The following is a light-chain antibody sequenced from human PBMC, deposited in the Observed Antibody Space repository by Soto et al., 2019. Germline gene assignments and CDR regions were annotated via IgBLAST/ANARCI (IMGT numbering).Light chain of an antibody. Sequence: EIVMTQSPATLSVSPGERATLSCRASQSVSSNLAWYQQKPGQAPRLLIYGASTRATGFPARFSGSGSGTEFTLTISSLQSEDCAVYSCQQYNNWPFTFGPGNKVDIK. CDR3: QQYNNWPFT. CDR2: GAS. J-gene: IGKJ3*01. CDR1: QSVSSN. V-gene: IGKV3-15*01.